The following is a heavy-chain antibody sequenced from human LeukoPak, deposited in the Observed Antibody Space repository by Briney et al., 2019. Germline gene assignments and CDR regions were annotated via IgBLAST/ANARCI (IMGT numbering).Heavy chain of an antibody. CDR2: IKQDGSEK. J-gene: IGHJ4*02. CDR1: GFTFSRYW. V-gene: IGHV3-7*01. CDR3: ARDRWNDY. Sequence: GGSLRLSCAASGFTFSRYWTSWVRQAPGKGLEWVANIKQDGSEKYYVDSVKGRFTISRDNAKNSLYLQMNSLRAEDTAVYYCARDRWNDYWGQGTLVTVSS. D-gene: IGHD5-24*01.